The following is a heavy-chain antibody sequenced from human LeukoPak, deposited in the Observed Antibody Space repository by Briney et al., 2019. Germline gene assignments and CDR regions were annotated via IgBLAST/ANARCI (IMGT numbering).Heavy chain of an antibody. CDR1: GYTFTSYA. CDR3: ARVGGNCGGDCYLYGMDV. J-gene: IGHJ6*02. Sequence: SVKVSCKASGYTFTSYAISWVRQAPGQGLEWMGRIIPILGIANYAQKFQGRVTITADKSTSTAYMELSSLRSEDTAVYYCARVGGNCGGDCYLYGMDVWGQGTTVTVSS. D-gene: IGHD2-21*02. V-gene: IGHV1-69*04. CDR2: IIPILGIA.